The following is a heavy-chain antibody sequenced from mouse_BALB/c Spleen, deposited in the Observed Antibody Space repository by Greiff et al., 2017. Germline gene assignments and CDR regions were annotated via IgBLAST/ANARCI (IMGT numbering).Heavy chain of an antibody. CDR3: ASGYDGWLLAY. D-gene: IGHD2-3*01. J-gene: IGHJ3*01. Sequence: QVQLQQSGAELVKPGASVKMSCKASGYTFTSYNMHWVKQTPGQGLEWIGAIYPGNGDTSYNQKFKGKATLTADKSSSTAYMQLSSLTSEDSAVYYCASGYDGWLLAYWGQGTLVTVSA. CDR2: IYPGNGDT. V-gene: IGHV1-12*01. CDR1: GYTFTSYN.